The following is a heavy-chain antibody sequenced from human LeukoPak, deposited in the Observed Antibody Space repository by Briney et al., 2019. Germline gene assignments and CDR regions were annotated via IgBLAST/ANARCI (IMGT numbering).Heavy chain of an antibody. V-gene: IGHV3-21*01. J-gene: IGHJ4*02. Sequence: GGSLRPSCAASGFTFSSYNMNWVRQAPGKGLEWVSSITSSSSTICYADSVKGRFTISRDNAKNSLYLQMDSLRAEDTAMYFCAQGDSGGYWYFPSWGQGTLVTVSS. CDR2: ITSSSSTI. CDR3: AQGDSGGYWYFPS. CDR1: GFTFSSYN. D-gene: IGHD3-22*01.